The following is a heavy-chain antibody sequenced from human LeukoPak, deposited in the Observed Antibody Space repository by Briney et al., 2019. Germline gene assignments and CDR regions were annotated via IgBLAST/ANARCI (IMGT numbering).Heavy chain of an antibody. D-gene: IGHD6-19*01. Sequence: PGGSLRLSCAASGFTVTSNYMSWVRQAPGKGLERVSVIYSSGRTFYADSVKGRFTISRDNAKNSLYLQMNSLRAEDTALYYCAKVPLGPYSSGWLFDYWGQGTLVTVSS. CDR1: GFTVTSNY. J-gene: IGHJ4*02. CDR3: AKVPLGPYSSGWLFDY. V-gene: IGHV3-53*05. CDR2: IYSSGRT.